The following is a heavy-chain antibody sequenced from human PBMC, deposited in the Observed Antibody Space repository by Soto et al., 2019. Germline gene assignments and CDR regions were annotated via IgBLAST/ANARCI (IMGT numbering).Heavy chain of an antibody. CDR1: GFSFSVYG. CDR3: AAWAEGATEVH. Sequence: QVQLVESGGDVVQPGRSLRLSCETSGFSFSVYGMHWVRQAPGKGLEWVAVIWYDASKQFYAASVEGRFTISRDNSKAILYLQMNSLRAEDTAVYYCAAWAEGATEVHWGQGTLVTVSS. J-gene: IGHJ4*02. CDR2: IWYDASKQ. V-gene: IGHV3-33*01. D-gene: IGHD2-15*01.